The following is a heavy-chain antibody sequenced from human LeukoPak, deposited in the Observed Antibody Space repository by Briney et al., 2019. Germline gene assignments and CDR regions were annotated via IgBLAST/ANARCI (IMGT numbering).Heavy chain of an antibody. D-gene: IGHD6-13*01. CDR3: ARDGRRTWYFDY. J-gene: IGHJ4*02. CDR2: INIYSGDT. V-gene: IGHV1-18*04. CDR1: GYIFSSYG. Sequence: ASVKISCKASGYIFSSYGVAWVRQAPGQGLEWMGWINIYSGDTNYAQKLQGRVTVTRDTATNTAYMELRSLRFDDTAVYYCARDGRRTWYFDYWGQGTLVTVTS.